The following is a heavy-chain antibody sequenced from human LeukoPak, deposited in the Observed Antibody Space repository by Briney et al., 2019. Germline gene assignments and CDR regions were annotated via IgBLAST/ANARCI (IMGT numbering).Heavy chain of an antibody. D-gene: IGHD3-10*01. V-gene: IGHV3-23*01. CDR3: AKGGDYYGSGSPFDY. J-gene: IGHJ4*02. CDR1: GFTFSSYA. Sequence: EGSLRLSGAASGFTFSSYAMSWVRQAPGKGLEWVSAISGSGGSTYYADSVKGRFTISRDNSKNTLYLQMNSLRAEDTAVYYCAKGGDYYGSGSPFDYWGQGTLVTVSS. CDR2: ISGSGGST.